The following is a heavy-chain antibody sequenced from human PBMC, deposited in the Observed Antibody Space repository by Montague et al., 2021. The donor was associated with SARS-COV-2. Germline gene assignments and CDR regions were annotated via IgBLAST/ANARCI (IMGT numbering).Heavy chain of an antibody. CDR1: GGSIGSHY. J-gene: IGHJ2*01. Sequence: SETLSLTCTVSGGSIGSHYWSWIRQPPGKGLEWIGYVYYSGSTNYNPSLKSRVTISVDTSKSRFSLKLKSVTSADTAVYYCARDSPNSSGYHVYFDLRGRGTLVTVSS. CDR2: VYYSGST. V-gene: IGHV4-59*11. D-gene: IGHD3-22*01. CDR3: ARDSPNSSGYHVYFDL.